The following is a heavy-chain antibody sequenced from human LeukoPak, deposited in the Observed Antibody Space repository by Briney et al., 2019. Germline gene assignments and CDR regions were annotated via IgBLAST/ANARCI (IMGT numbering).Heavy chain of an antibody. CDR1: GFTFSSYA. Sequence: PGGSLRLSCAASGFTFSSYAMHWVRQAPGKGLEYVSAISSNGGSTYYANSVKGRFTISRDNSKNTLYLQMGSLRAEDMAVYYCAVELSGSGWFDYWGQGTLVSVSS. CDR2: ISSNGGST. D-gene: IGHD3-10*01. J-gene: IGHJ4*02. V-gene: IGHV3-64*01. CDR3: AVELSGSGWFDY.